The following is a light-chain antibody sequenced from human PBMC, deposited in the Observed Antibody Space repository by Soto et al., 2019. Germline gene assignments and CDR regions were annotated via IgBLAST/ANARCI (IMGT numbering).Light chain of an antibody. V-gene: IGKV1-5*01. CDR1: QSISSW. CDR2: DAS. Sequence: DIQMTQSPSTLSASVGDRVTITCRASQSISSWLAWYQQKPGKVPKLLIYDASILESGVPSRFSGSGSGTEFPLTISRLQPYDFPTYYRQQYYTYSSTFGQGPKVDSK. CDR3: QQYYTYSST. J-gene: IGKJ1*01.